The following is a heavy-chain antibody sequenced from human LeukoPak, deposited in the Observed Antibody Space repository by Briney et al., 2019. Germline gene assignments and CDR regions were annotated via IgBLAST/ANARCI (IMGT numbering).Heavy chain of an antibody. Sequence: SETLYLTCSDPGGSISSYSWNWIRQPAGKRLEWIGRFYTSGTTNYNPSLKSRVTMSIDTSKNQVSLKMRSVTAADTAVYYCATTTRRYYYYGMDVWGQGTTVTVSS. CDR1: GGSISSYS. D-gene: IGHD1-26*01. CDR2: FYTSGTT. J-gene: IGHJ6*02. V-gene: IGHV4-4*07. CDR3: ATTTRRYYYYGMDV.